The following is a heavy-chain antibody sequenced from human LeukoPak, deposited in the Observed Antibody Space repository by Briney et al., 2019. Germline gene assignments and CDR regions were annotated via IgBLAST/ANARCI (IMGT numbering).Heavy chain of an antibody. D-gene: IGHD3-22*01. Sequence: GGSLRLSCAASGFTFDYYWMHWVRQAPGKGLMWVSRINTDGSNTHCADSVKGRFTISRDNAKNTLYLQMNGLRVEDTAVYYCVVWGEDRSGHRFDFWGQGTLVTVSS. J-gene: IGHJ4*02. CDR3: VVWGEDRSGHRFDF. V-gene: IGHV3-74*01. CDR2: INTDGSNT. CDR1: GFTFDYYW.